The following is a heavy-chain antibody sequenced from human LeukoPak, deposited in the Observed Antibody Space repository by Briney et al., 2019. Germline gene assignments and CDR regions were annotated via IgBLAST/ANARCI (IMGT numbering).Heavy chain of an antibody. Sequence: PSETLSLTCAVYGGSFSGYYWSWIRQPPGKGLEWIGEINHSGSTNYNPSPKSRVTISVDTSKNQFSLKLSSVTAADTAVYYCARLRGIAARLPFDPWGQGTLVTVSS. J-gene: IGHJ5*02. CDR3: ARLRGIAARLPFDP. D-gene: IGHD6-6*01. V-gene: IGHV4-34*01. CDR1: GGSFSGYY. CDR2: INHSGST.